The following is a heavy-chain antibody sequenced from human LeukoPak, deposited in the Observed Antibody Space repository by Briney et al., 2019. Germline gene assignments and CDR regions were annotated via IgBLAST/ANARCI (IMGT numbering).Heavy chain of an antibody. CDR3: ARDLDYYDGSGYSSSALDY. V-gene: IGHV3-21*01. CDR1: GFSFSSCT. J-gene: IGHJ4*02. Sequence: GRSLRLSCAASGFSFSSCTMNWVRQAPGRGLEWVSSITSSSTCIYYADSVRGRFTVSRDNAKNALYLQMNSLRAEDTAVYFCARDLDYYDGSGYSSSALDYWGQGTLLTVSS. D-gene: IGHD3-22*01. CDR2: ITSSSTCI.